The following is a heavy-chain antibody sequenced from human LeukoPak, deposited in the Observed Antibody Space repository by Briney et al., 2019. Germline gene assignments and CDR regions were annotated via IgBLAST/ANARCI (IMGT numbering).Heavy chain of an antibody. CDR3: ARDSELPDYDDAFDI. J-gene: IGHJ3*02. CDR1: GGSISSSSYY. Sequence: PSETLSLTCTVSGGSISSSSYYWGWIRQPPGKGLEWIGSIYYSGSTYYNPSLKSRVTISVDTSKNQFSLKLSSVTAADTAVYYCARDSELPDYDDAFDIWGRGTMVTVSS. CDR2: IYYSGST. V-gene: IGHV4-39*07. D-gene: IGHD3-22*01.